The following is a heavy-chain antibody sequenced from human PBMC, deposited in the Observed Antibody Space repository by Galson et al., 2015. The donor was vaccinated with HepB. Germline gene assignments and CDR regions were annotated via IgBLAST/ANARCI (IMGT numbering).Heavy chain of an antibody. Sequence: SLRLSCAASGFTFSSYAMSWVRQAPGKGLEWVSSISSSSSSIYYADSVKGRFTISRDNAKNSLYLQMNSLRAEDTAVYYCARESSNWGQGTTVTVSS. CDR2: ISSSSSSI. CDR3: ARESSN. J-gene: IGHJ6*02. CDR1: GFTFSSYA. V-gene: IGHV3-21*01.